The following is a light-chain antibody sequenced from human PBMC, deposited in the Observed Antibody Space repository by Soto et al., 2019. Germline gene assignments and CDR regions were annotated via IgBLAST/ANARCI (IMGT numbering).Light chain of an antibody. CDR3: SSYAGGNNWV. CDR2: DVN. CDR1: SSDVGSYNL. V-gene: IGLV2-8*01. J-gene: IGLJ3*02. Sequence: QSALTQPASVSGSPGQSITISCTGTSSDVGSYNLVSWYQQHPGKAPKLMIYDVNKRPSGVPDRFSGSKSGNTASLTVSGLQAEDEADYYCSSYAGGNNWVFGGGTKLTVL.